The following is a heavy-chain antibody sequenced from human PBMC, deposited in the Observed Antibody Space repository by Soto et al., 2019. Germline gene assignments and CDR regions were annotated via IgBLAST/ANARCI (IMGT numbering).Heavy chain of an antibody. V-gene: IGHV1-8*01. Sequence: QVQLVQSGAEVRKPGASVRVSCKASGSSFTGHDVNWVRQASGQGLEWMGWMNPKSGGTGNAQKFQGIGTMTRNTTINTAYMDLSGLTSQDTAVYYCGKVAELKSGYYHAMAVWGQWTTVTVSS. CDR2: MNPKSGGT. CDR3: GKVAELKSGYYHAMAV. CDR1: GSSFTGHD. D-gene: IGHD1-7*01. J-gene: IGHJ6*02.